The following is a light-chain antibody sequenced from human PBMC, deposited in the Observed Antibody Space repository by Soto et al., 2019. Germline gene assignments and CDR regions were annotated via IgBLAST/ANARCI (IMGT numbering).Light chain of an antibody. V-gene: IGKV3-20*01. CDR1: QSVSSR. CDR2: GAS. CDR3: QQYRT. Sequence: EIVMTQSPGTLSLSPGERATLSCRASQSVSSRLAWCQQTPGQAPRLLISGASSRATGIPDRFSGSGSGTDFTLTISRLEPEDFAVYYCQQYRTFGQGTKVDIK. J-gene: IGKJ1*01.